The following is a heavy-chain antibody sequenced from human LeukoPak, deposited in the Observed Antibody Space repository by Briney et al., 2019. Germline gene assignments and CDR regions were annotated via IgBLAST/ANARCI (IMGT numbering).Heavy chain of an antibody. CDR3: AKELPYYYGSGSYPSYYYGMDV. CDR1: GFTFSSYG. D-gene: IGHD3-10*01. J-gene: IGHJ6*02. Sequence: GGSLRLSCAASGFTFSSYGMHWVRQAPGKGLEWVAVISYDGSNKYYADSVKGRFTISRDNSKNTLYLRMNSLRAEDTAVYYCAKELPYYYGSGSYPSYYYGMDVWGQGTTVTVSS. CDR2: ISYDGSNK. V-gene: IGHV3-30*18.